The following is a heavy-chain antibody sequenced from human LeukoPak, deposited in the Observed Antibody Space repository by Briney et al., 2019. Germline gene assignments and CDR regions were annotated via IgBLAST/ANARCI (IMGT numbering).Heavy chain of an antibody. J-gene: IGHJ4*02. Sequence: GGSLRPSCAASGFTFSSYAMSWVRQAPGKGLEWVSGISGSGGSTYYADSVKGRFTISRDNSKNTLYLQMNSLRAEDTAVYYCAKSYGSGSYPGGYWGQGTLVTVSS. CDR1: GFTFSSYA. CDR2: ISGSGGST. V-gene: IGHV3-23*01. D-gene: IGHD3-10*01. CDR3: AKSYGSGSYPGGY.